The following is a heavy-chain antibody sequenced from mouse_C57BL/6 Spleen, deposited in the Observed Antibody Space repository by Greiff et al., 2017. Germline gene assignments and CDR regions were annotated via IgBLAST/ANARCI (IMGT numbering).Heavy chain of an antibody. D-gene: IGHD2-5*01. V-gene: IGHV1-52*01. Sequence: QVQLQQPGAELVRPGSSVKLSCKASGYTFTSYWMHWVKQRPIQGLEWIGNIDPTDSETHYNQKFKDKATLTVDKSASTAYMQLSSLTSEDSAVYDCASEDYSNDYFDYWGQGTTLTVSS. CDR1: GYTFTSYW. J-gene: IGHJ2*01. CDR3: ASEDYSNDYFDY. CDR2: IDPTDSET.